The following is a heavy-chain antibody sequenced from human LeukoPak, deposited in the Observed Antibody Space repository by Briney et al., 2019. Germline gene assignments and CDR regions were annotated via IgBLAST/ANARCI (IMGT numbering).Heavy chain of an antibody. D-gene: IGHD3-10*01. Sequence: SETLSLTCAVYGGSFSGYYWSWIRQPPGKGLEWIGEINHSGSTNYNPSLKSRVTISVDTSKNQFSLKLSSVTAADTAVYYCAILIFLRYYGSGSYYRFDYWGQGTLVTVSS. CDR2: INHSGST. J-gene: IGHJ4*02. V-gene: IGHV4-34*01. CDR3: AILIFLRYYGSGSYYRFDY. CDR1: GGSFSGYY.